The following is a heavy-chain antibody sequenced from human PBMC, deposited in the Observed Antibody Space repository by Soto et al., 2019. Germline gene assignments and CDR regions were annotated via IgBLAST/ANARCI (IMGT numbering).Heavy chain of an antibody. CDR1: GRTFSRYT. CDR3: ARDGTLQDSRAYYYLY. CDR2: ITPMFGTP. J-gene: IGHJ4*02. Sequence: QVQLVQSGAEVKKPGSSVKVSCKASGRTFSRYTITWVRQAPGQGLEWMGGITPMFGTPNYAQKFRGRVTITADESSSTAYMELSSLRSEDTAMYFCARDGTLQDSRAYYYLYWGQGTLVTVSS. V-gene: IGHV1-69*01. D-gene: IGHD3-22*01.